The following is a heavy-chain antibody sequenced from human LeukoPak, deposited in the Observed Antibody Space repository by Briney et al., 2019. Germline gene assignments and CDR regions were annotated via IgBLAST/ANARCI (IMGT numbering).Heavy chain of an antibody. CDR1: GYSFTSYC. CDR2: IYPGDSGP. CDR3: GMSGDRVPLQDDVFDV. Sequence: GESLKISCKVSGYSFTSYCSGWVRQMPGKGLGWMGIIYPGDSGPTYSPSFQGQVTIAVDKSINTAYLQWSSLQASDTAMYYCGMSGDRVPLQDDVFDVWGQGTMVTVST. D-gene: IGHD1-26*01. J-gene: IGHJ3*01. V-gene: IGHV5-51*01.